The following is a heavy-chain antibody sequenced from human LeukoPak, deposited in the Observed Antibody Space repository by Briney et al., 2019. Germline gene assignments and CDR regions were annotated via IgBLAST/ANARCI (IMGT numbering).Heavy chain of an antibody. CDR2: INPSGGST. J-gene: IGHJ4*02. CDR3: ARGDGYSSSWYYRIAPGALDY. D-gene: IGHD6-13*01. V-gene: IGHV1-46*01. Sequence: ASVKVSCKASGYTFTSYYMHWVRQAPGQGLEWMGIINPSGGSTSYAQKFQGRVTMTRDMSTSTVYMELSSLRSEDTAVYYCARGDGYSSSWYYRIAPGALDYWGQGTLVTVSS. CDR1: GYTFTSYY.